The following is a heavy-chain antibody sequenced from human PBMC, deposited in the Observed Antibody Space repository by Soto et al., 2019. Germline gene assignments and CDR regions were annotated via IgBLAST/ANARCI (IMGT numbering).Heavy chain of an antibody. CDR1: GFTFSSYA. J-gene: IGHJ5*02. D-gene: IGHD1-26*01. Sequence: GGSLRLSCAASGFTFSSYAMSRVRQAPGKGLECVSTISGSGGTTYYADSVKGRFTISRDNARNTVYLQMNSLEAEDTAVYYCAKLPWEVAPSWGQGTLVTVSS. CDR3: AKLPWEVAPS. CDR2: ISGSGGTT. V-gene: IGHV3-23*01.